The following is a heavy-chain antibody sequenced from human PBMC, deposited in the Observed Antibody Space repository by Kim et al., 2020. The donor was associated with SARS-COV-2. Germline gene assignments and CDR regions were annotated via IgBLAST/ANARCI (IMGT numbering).Heavy chain of an antibody. D-gene: IGHD6-19*01. CDR3: AGEGGGRGWTDAFDV. J-gene: IGHJ3*01. V-gene: IGHV1-69*01. Sequence: AQKFQDRVTITADESTSTAYMELRSLRSEDTAVYYCAGEGGGRGWTDAFDVWGQGTMVTVSS.